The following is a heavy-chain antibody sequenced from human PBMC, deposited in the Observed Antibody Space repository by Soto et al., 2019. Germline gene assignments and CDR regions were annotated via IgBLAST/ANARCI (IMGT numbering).Heavy chain of an antibody. CDR1: GFIFSTYA. CDR3: AKDRGGSWYSDCDY. D-gene: IGHD6-13*01. V-gene: IGHV3-23*01. CDR2: ISTSGGNT. J-gene: IGHJ4*02. Sequence: EVQLLESGGGLVQPGGSLRLSCAASGFIFSTYAMNWVRQAPGKGLEWVSSISTSGGNTNYADSVKGRFTISRDNSKNTLYVQMNSLRAEDTAVYYCAKDRGGSWYSDCDYWGQGTLVTVSS.